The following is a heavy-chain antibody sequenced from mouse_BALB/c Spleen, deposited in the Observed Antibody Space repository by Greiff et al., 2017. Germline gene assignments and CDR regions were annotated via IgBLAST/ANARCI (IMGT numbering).Heavy chain of an antibody. V-gene: IGHV14-3*02. CDR1: GFNIKDTY. Sequence: DVKLQESGAELVKPGASVKLSCTASGFNIKDTYMHWVKQRPEQGLEWIGRIDPANGNTKYDPKFQGKATITADTSSNTAYLQLSSLTSEDTAVYYCAREDYGIFFDYWGQGTTLTVSS. CDR2: IDPANGNT. J-gene: IGHJ2*01. D-gene: IGHD2-1*01. CDR3: AREDYGIFFDY.